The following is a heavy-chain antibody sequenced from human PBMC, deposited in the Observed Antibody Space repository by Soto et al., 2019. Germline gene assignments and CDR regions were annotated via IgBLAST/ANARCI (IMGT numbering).Heavy chain of an antibody. CDR2: IYYSGST. J-gene: IGHJ6*03. CDR1: GGSISSSSYY. Sequence: QLQLQESGPGLVKPSETLSLTCTVSGGSISSSSYYWGWIRQPPGKGLEWIGSIYYSGSTYYNPSLKSRVTISVDTSKNQFSLKLSSVTAADTAVYYCARHILERRILTGYRYYYYMDVWGKGTTVTVSS. CDR3: ARHILERRILTGYRYYYYMDV. V-gene: IGHV4-39*01. D-gene: IGHD3-9*01.